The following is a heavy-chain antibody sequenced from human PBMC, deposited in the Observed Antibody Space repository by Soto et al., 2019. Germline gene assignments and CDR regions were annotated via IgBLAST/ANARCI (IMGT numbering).Heavy chain of an antibody. D-gene: IGHD2-2*01. CDR2: VYNSGST. Sequence: QVQLQESGPGLVKPSETLSLTCTVSGGSISSYHWSWIRQPPGKGLEWIGEVYNSGSTNYNPSLKKRVTISADTSMKRVYLRLSSVTAAVTVVYFCAREMGYWTTTRCHAGPLYCYLDGCGKGATVTVSS. J-gene: IGHJ6*03. CDR3: AREMGYWTTTRCHAGPLYCYLDG. CDR1: GGSISSYH. V-gene: IGHV4-59*01.